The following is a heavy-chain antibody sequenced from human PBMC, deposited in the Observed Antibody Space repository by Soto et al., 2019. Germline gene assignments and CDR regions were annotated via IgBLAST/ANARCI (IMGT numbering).Heavy chain of an antibody. CDR2: ISSSSSTT. Sequence: EVQLVESGGGLVQPGGSLRLSCAASGFTFSSYSMNWVRQAPGKGLEWVSYISSSSSTTYYADSVKSRFTISRDNAKNSLYLQMNSLRAEDTAVYYCARDLGSSWYPEYFQHWGQGTLVTVSS. CDR3: ARDLGSSWYPEYFQH. CDR1: GFTFSSYS. D-gene: IGHD6-13*01. V-gene: IGHV3-48*01. J-gene: IGHJ1*01.